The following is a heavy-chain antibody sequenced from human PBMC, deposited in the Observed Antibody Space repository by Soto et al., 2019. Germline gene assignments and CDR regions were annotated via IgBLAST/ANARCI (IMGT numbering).Heavy chain of an antibody. V-gene: IGHV3-30*03. J-gene: IGHJ4*02. CDR1: GFTFSSYG. D-gene: IGHD2-2*02. CDR2: ISYDGSNK. CDR3: ATDGDVVVPAAIPWTDY. Sequence: VGSLRLSCAASGFTFSSYGMHWVRQAPGKGLEWVAVISYDGSNKYYADSVKGRFTISRDNSKNTLYLQMNSLRAEDTAVYYCATDGDVVVPAAIPWTDYWGQGTLVTVSS.